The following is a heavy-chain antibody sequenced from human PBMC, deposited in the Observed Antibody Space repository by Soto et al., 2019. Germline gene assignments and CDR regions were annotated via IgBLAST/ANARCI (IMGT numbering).Heavy chain of an antibody. V-gene: IGHV4-59*08. Sequence: QVQLQESGPGLVKPSETLSLTCTVSGGSISSYYWSWIRQPPGKGLEWIGYIYYSGSTNYNPSLKSRVTISVDTSKNQFSLKLSSVTAADTAVYYCSTTYYDILTGYGWFDPWGQRTLVTVSS. CDR3: STTYYDILTGYGWFDP. D-gene: IGHD3-9*01. J-gene: IGHJ5*02. CDR2: IYYSGST. CDR1: GGSISSYY.